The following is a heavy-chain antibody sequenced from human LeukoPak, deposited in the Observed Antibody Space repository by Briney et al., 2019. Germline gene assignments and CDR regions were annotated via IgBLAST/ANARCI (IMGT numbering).Heavy chain of an antibody. CDR1: GFTFSSYD. CDR2: IGTAGDT. J-gene: IGHJ4*02. Sequence: PGGSLRLSCAASGFTFSSYDMHWVRQATGKGLEWVSAIGTAGDTYYPGSVKGRFTISRENAKNSLYLQMNSLRAGDTAVYYCARDPRAGYYYDSSGYGLDYWGQGTLVTVSS. V-gene: IGHV3-13*01. D-gene: IGHD3-22*01. CDR3: ARDPRAGYYYDSSGYGLDY.